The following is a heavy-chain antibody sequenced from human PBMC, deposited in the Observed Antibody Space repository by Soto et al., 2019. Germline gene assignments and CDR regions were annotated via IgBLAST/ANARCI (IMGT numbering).Heavy chain of an antibody. J-gene: IGHJ6*02. CDR3: ARDPWFGGNYYYYYGMDV. Sequence: QSPTLSLPCAISGDSVSSNSAAWNWIRQSPSRGLEWLGRTYYRSKWYNDYAVSVKSRITINPDTSKNQFSLQLNSVTPEDTAVYYCARDPWFGGNYYYYYGMDVWGQGTTVTVSS. CDR2: TYYRSKWYN. CDR1: GDSVSSNSAA. D-gene: IGHD3-10*01. V-gene: IGHV6-1*01.